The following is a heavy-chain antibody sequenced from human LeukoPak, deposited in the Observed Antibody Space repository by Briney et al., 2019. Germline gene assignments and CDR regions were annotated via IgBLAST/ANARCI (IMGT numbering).Heavy chain of an antibody. CDR3: ARVGLEWLLSGRVPNYFDY. D-gene: IGHD3-3*01. J-gene: IGHJ4*02. Sequence: TGGSLRLSCAASGFTFSSYSMNWVRQAPGKGLEWVSSISSSSSYIYYADSVKGRFTISRDNAKNSLYLQMNSLRAEDTAVYYCARVGLEWLLSGRVPNYFDYWGQGTLVTVSS. CDR2: ISSSSSYI. CDR1: GFTFSSYS. V-gene: IGHV3-21*01.